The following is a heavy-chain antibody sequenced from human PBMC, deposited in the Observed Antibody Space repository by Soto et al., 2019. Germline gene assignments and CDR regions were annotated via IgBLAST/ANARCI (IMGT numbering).Heavy chain of an antibody. CDR1: GASISDSTYY. Sequence: PSETLSLTCTVSGASISDSTYYWGWFRQPPGKGLEWIGSISTSGSTYSNPSLKSRVTISVDTARNQLSLKLTSVTAADTPAFYRARLDGDSGNGFDPWGQGTLVTVSS. CDR3: ARLDGDSGNGFDP. D-gene: IGHD4-17*01. CDR2: ISTSGST. J-gene: IGHJ5*02. V-gene: IGHV4-39*01.